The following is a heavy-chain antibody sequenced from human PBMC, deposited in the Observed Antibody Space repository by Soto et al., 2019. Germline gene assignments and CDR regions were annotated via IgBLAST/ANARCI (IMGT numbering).Heavy chain of an antibody. CDR3: ARPSGDYYDSSGYPAD. V-gene: IGHV1-18*01. D-gene: IGHD3-22*01. Sequence: QVQLVQSGAEVKKPGSSVKVSCKASGGTFSSYAISWVRQAPGQGLEWMGGISAYNGNTNYAQKLQGRVTMTTDTSTSTAYMELRSLRSDDTAVYYCARPSGDYYDSSGYPADWGQGTLVTVSS. CDR2: ISAYNGNT. CDR1: GGTFSSYA. J-gene: IGHJ4*02.